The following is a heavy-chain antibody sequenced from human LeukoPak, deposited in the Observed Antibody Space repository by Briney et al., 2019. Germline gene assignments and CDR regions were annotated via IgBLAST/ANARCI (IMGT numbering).Heavy chain of an antibody. CDR1: GDSVSSNSAA. D-gene: IGHD2-2*01. CDR2: TYYRSKWYN. V-gene: IGHV6-1*01. CDR3: ARDHCSSTSCGPWAFDI. J-gene: IGHJ3*02. Sequence: SQTLSLTCAISGDSVSSNSAAWNWIRQSPSRGLEWLGRTYYRSKWYNDYAVSVKSRITINPDTSKNQFSLQLNSVTPEDTAVYYCARDHCSSTSCGPWAFDIWGQGTMVTVSS.